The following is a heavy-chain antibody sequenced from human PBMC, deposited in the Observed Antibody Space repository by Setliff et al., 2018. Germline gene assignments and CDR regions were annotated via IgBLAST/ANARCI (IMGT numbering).Heavy chain of an antibody. D-gene: IGHD2-21*02. Sequence: SLTISCAASGFTFRGFAMHWDRQAPGKGLEWVAFIRHDESDIYYTNSVKGRFTVSRDNSKNTLYLQMNILRPEDTALYYCVRDSSADYYDNDYFKYWGQGALVTVSS. CDR3: VRDSSADYYDNDYFKY. CDR1: GFTFRGFA. V-gene: IGHV3-30*02. CDR2: IRHDESDI. J-gene: IGHJ1*01.